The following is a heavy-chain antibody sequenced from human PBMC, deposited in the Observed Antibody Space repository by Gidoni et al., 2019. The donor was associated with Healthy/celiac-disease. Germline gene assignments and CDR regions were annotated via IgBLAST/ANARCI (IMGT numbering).Heavy chain of an antibody. D-gene: IGHD3-10*01. CDR2: ISYDGSNK. CDR3: ARDKVYYYGSGSYYKGYFDY. V-gene: IGHV3-30*03. Sequence: QVQLVESGGGVVQPGRSLRLSCSASGFHFSSYGMHWVRQAPGKGREWVAVISYDGSNKYYADPVKGRFTISRDNSKNTLYLQMNSLRAEDTAVYYCARDKVYYYGSGSYYKGYFDYWGQGTLVTVSS. J-gene: IGHJ4*02. CDR1: GFHFSSYG.